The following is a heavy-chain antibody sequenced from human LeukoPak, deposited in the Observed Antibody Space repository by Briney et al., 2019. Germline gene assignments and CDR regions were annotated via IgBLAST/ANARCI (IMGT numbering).Heavy chain of an antibody. CDR2: IYYSGST. V-gene: IGHV4-59*08. CDR3: ARPGWGSGRYAFDI. D-gene: IGHD3-10*01. J-gene: IGHJ3*02. Sequence: TSETLSLTCTVSGGSISNYYWSWIRQPPGKGLEWIGYIYYSGSTNYNPSLKSRVTMSVDTSENQFSLKLSSVTAADTAVYYCARPGWGSGRYAFDIWGQGTMVTVSS. CDR1: GGSISNYY.